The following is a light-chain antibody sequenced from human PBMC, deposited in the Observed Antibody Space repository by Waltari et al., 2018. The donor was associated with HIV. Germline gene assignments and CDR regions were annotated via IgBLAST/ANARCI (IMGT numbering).Light chain of an antibody. CDR2: DVI. Sequence: QPALTQPPSASGSPRQSVTLSCTGTTSDVGGYNYVSWHQQHPGKAPKLRIYDVIKRPSGVPDRFSGSKSGNTASLTVSGLQPEDEADYYCSSHAGSKVVFGGGTRLTVL. CDR3: SSHAGSKVV. J-gene: IGLJ2*01. V-gene: IGLV2-8*01. CDR1: TSDVGGYNY.